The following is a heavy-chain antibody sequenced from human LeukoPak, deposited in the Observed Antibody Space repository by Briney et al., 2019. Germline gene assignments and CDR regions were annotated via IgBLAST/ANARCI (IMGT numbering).Heavy chain of an antibody. V-gene: IGHV3-66*01. CDR1: GFTVSNNY. D-gene: IGHD3-16*01. CDR3: ARDGWGSSYNWFGP. CDR2: IYSAGST. J-gene: IGHJ5*02. Sequence: GGSLRLSCAASGFTVSNNYMSWVRQAPGKGLEWVSVIYSAGSTFYADSVKGRFTISRDNSNNTVYLQMNSLRAEDTAVYYCARDGWGSSYNWFGPWGQGTLVSVSS.